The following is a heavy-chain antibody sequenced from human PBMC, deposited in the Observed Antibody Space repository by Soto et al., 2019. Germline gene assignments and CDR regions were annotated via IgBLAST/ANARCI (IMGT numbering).Heavy chain of an antibody. CDR2: IIPIPGTA. J-gene: IGHJ6*02. CDR1: GGTFGSYA. CDR3: ARSQGSSTSLEIYYYYYYGMDV. Sequence: QVQLVQSGAEVKKPGSSVEVSCTASGGTFGSYAISWVRQAPGQGLEWMGGIIPIPGTANYAQKSQGRVTIAADESTSTAYMELSSLRSEDTAVYYCARSQGSSTSLEIYYYYYYGMDVWGQGTTVTVSS. D-gene: IGHD2-2*01. V-gene: IGHV1-69*01.